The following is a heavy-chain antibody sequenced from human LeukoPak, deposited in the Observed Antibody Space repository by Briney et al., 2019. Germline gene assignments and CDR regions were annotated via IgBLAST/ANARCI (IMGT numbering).Heavy chain of an antibody. CDR2: ISSGGII. CDR1: GFIFSSYA. Sequence: PGGSLRLSCAASGFIFSSYAMSWVRQAPGKGLEWVLGISSGGIIYYADSVRGRFTISRDNSKNTVYLQMNSLRAVDTAIYYCAKAGDIVTTIPFDQWGQGTLVTVSS. J-gene: IGHJ4*02. D-gene: IGHD5-12*01. CDR3: AKAGDIVTTIPFDQ. V-gene: IGHV3-23*01.